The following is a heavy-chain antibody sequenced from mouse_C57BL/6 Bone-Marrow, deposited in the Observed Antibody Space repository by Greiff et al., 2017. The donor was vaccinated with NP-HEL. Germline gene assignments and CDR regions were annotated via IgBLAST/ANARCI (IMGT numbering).Heavy chain of an antibody. D-gene: IGHD1-1*01. Sequence: EVQLVESGPGLVQPSQSLSLPCSVTGYSFTSGYYWNWIRQFPGNQQEWMGYISYDGSNNYNPSLTNRISITLDKSKNQFFLKLNSCTTEDTATYYVARSSITTVGVDYWGQGTTLTVSS. V-gene: IGHV3-6*01. CDR1: GYSFTSGYY. CDR2: ISYDGSN. CDR3: ARSSITTVGVDY. J-gene: IGHJ2*01.